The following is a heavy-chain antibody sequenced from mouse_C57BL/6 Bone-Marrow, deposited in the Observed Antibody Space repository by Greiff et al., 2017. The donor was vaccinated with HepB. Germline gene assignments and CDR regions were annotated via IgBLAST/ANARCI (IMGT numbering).Heavy chain of an antibody. CDR2: IDPEDGET. CDR3: ARDITTVHYYAMDY. V-gene: IGHV14-2*01. CDR1: GFNIKDYY. D-gene: IGHD1-1*01. Sequence: EVHLVESGAELVKPGASVKLSCTASGFNIKDYYMHWVKQRTEQGLEWIGRIDPEDGETKYAPKFQGKATITADTSSNTAYLQLSSLTSEDTAVYYCARDITTVHYYAMDYWGQGTSVTVSS. J-gene: IGHJ4*01.